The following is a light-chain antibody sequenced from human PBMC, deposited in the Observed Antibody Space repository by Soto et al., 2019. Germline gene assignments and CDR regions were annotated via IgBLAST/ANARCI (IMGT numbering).Light chain of an antibody. CDR1: SSNVGGYNY. Sequence: QSVLTQPASVSGSPGQSLSISCTGTSSNVGGYNYVSWYQQHPGEAPKLMIYDVSTRPSGVSYRFSGSKSGNTASLTISGLQAEDEADYYCSSYTSSSAPFVFGTGTKVTVL. CDR2: DVS. CDR3: SSYTSSSAPFV. V-gene: IGLV2-14*01. J-gene: IGLJ1*01.